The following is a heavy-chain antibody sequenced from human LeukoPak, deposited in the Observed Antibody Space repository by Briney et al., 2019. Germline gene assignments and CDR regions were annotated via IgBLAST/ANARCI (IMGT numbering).Heavy chain of an antibody. CDR3: ARDKLQWLVFP. V-gene: IGHV3-21*01. CDR1: GFTFSSYS. Sequence: GGSLRLSCAASGFTFSSYSMNWVRQAPGKGLEWVSSISSSSSYIYYADSVKGRFTISRDNAKNSLYLQMNSLRAEDTAVYYCARDKLQWLVFPWGQGTLVTVSS. D-gene: IGHD6-19*01. CDR2: ISSSSSYI. J-gene: IGHJ5*02.